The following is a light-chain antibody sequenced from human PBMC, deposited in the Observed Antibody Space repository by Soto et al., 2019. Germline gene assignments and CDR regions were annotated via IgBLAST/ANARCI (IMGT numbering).Light chain of an antibody. J-gene: IGKJ2*01. Sequence: DIQMTQSPSTLSASVGDRVTITCRASQSISAWLAWYQQKPGKAPNLLIYGASSRATGIPDRFSGSGSGTDFTLTISRLEPEDFAVYYCQQYDSSPPYTFGQGTNLEIK. CDR3: QQYDSSPPYT. CDR1: QSISAW. CDR2: GAS. V-gene: IGKV1-5*01.